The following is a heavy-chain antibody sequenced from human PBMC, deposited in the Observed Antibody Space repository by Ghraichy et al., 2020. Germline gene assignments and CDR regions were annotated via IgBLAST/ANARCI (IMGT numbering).Heavy chain of an antibody. CDR1: GGSISGYY. CDR2: IYSSGST. V-gene: IGHV4-59*01. J-gene: IGHJ3*02. Sequence: SESLSLTCTVSGGSISGYYWSWIRQPPGKELEWLGYIYSSGSTNYNPSLKSRVSMSVDTSNKQFSLKLTSVTAADTAVYYCAREGAPIPSTGIYGGNSERTFALDIWGQETMVTVSS. D-gene: IGHD4-23*01. CDR3: AREGAPIPSTGIYGGNSERTFALDI.